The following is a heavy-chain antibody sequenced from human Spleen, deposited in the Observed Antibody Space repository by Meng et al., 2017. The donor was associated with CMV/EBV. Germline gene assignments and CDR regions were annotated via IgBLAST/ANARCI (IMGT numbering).Heavy chain of an antibody. D-gene: IGHD1-26*01. Sequence: ASVKVSCKASGYTFTGYYMYWVRQAPGQGLEWMGWINPNSGDTNYAQKFQGRVTMTRDTSISTAYMDLSRLRSDDTAVYYCARGTLVGPPALVIPPNWGQGTLVTVSS. J-gene: IGHJ4*02. V-gene: IGHV1-2*02. CDR1: GYTFTGYY. CDR2: INPNSGDT. CDR3: ARGTLVGPPALVIPPN.